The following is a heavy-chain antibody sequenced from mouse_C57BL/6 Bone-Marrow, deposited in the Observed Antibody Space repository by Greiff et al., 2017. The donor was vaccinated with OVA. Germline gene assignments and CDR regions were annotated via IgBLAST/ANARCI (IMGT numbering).Heavy chain of an antibody. J-gene: IGHJ2*01. CDR3: ARRLRSGNY. CDR1: GYTFTSYG. D-gene: IGHD1-1*01. Sequence: VKLVESGAELVRPGASVKLSCKASGYTFTSYGISWVRQRTGQGLEWIGEIYPRSGNTYYNEKFKGKATLTADKSSSTAYMELRRLTSEDAAVYFCARRLRSGNYWGKGTTLTVSS. V-gene: IGHV1-81*01. CDR2: IYPRSGNT.